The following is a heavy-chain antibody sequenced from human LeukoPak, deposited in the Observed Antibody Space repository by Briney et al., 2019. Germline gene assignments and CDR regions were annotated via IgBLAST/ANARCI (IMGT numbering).Heavy chain of an antibody. CDR2: IYYSGST. CDR3: ARAPDYLQVGPFDY. J-gene: IGHJ4*02. D-gene: IGHD2/OR15-2a*01. CDR1: GGSISSGAYY. Sequence: PSQTLSLTCTASGGSISSGAYYWSWLRQPPGKGLEWIGYIYYSGSTYYNPSLKRRVTISVDTSKNQFSLKLSSVTAADTAVYYCARAPDYLQVGPFDYWGQGTLVTVSS. V-gene: IGHV4-30-4*01.